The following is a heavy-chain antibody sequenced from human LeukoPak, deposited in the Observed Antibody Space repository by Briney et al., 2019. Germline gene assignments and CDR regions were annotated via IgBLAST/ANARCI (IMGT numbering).Heavy chain of an antibody. Sequence: TGGSLRLSCAASGFTFSSYAMSWVCQAPGKGLEWVSAISGSGGSTYYADSVKGRFTISRDNSKNTLYLQMNSLRAEDTAVYYCAKMGRIAVAGLRTYWGQGTLVTVSS. CDR3: AKMGRIAVAGLRTY. D-gene: IGHD6-19*01. CDR2: ISGSGGST. V-gene: IGHV3-23*01. J-gene: IGHJ4*02. CDR1: GFTFSSYA.